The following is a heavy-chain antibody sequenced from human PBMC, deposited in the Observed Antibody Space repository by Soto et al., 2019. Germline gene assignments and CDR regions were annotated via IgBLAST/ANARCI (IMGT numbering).Heavy chain of an antibody. D-gene: IGHD2-15*01. CDR2: IYYTGST. Sequence: SETLSLTCTVSGGPISSYYWTWIRQPPGKEPEWIAYIYYTGSTSYNPCLKSRVTISLDTSKNQFSLNLSSVTAADTAVYYCARHHRYCTGGSCYAIDSWGQGTLVTVSS. CDR3: ARHHRYCTGGSCYAIDS. J-gene: IGHJ4*02. CDR1: GGPISSYY. V-gene: IGHV4-59*08.